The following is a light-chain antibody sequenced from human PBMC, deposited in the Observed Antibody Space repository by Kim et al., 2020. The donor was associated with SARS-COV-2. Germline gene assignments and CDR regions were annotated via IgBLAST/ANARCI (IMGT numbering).Light chain of an antibody. V-gene: IGLV6-57*02. CDR2: EDN. J-gene: IGLJ3*02. CDR1: SGSIASNY. Sequence: GNTVNISCTGSSGSIASNYVQWYQQRPGSAPTTVIYEDNQRPSGVPDRFSGSIDSSSNSASLTISGLKTEDEADYYCQSYDSSNWVFGGGTQLTVL. CDR3: QSYDSSNWV.